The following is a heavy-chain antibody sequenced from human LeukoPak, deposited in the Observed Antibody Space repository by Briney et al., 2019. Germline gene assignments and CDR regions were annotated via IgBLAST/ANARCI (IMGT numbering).Heavy chain of an antibody. V-gene: IGHV4-39*01. CDR1: GGSISSRSYY. D-gene: IGHD3-22*01. CDR2: IFYSGST. Sequence: SETLSLTCTVSGGSISSRSYYWAWIRQSPGTGLEWIANIFYSGSTYYNPSLKSRVTISVDTSKNQFSLKLTSVTAADTAIYYCARGPYDSSGNFDYWGQGTLVTVSS. J-gene: IGHJ4*02. CDR3: ARGPYDSSGNFDY.